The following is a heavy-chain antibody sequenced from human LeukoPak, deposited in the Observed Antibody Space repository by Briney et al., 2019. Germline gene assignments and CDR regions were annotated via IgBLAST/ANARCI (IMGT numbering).Heavy chain of an antibody. CDR3: ARVLYGHSGWYGYYYYMDV. J-gene: IGHJ6*03. CDR2: ISVTNNNT. CDR1: GYTFSKYI. D-gene: IGHD6-19*01. Sequence: ASVKVSCKASGYTFSKYIINWVRQAPGQGLEWMGWISVTNNNTDYAGKFQGRMNMTTDTSTSTAFMELRSLRSDDTAVYYCARVLYGHSGWYGYYYYMDVWGKGTTVSVSS. V-gene: IGHV1-18*04.